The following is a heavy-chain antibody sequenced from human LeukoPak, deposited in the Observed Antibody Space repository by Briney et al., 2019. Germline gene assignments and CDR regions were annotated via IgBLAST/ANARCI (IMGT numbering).Heavy chain of an antibody. V-gene: IGHV3-53*01. CDR1: GFTVSSNS. D-gene: IGHD2-8*01. J-gene: IGHJ4*02. Sequence: GGSLRLSCTVSGFTVSSNSMSWVRQAPGKGLEWVSFIYSDNTHYSDSVKGRFTISRDNSKNTLYLQMNSLRAEDTAVYYCAKDPDCTSGVCYTFFDYWGQGTLVTVSS. CDR3: AKDPDCTSGVCYTFFDY. CDR2: IYSDNT.